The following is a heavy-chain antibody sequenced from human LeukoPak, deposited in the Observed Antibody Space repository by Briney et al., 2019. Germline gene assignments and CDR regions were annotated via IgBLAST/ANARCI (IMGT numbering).Heavy chain of an antibody. J-gene: IGHJ4*02. Sequence: ASVKVSCKASGYTFTSYDINWVRQATGQGLEWMGWMNPNSANTGYAQKFQGRVTMTRNTSISTAYMELSSLRSEDTAVYYCARDPLLPDGSGYYSDYWGQGTLVTVSS. CDR1: GYTFTSYD. V-gene: IGHV1-8*01. CDR3: ARDPLLPDGSGYYSDY. D-gene: IGHD3-22*01. CDR2: MNPNSANT.